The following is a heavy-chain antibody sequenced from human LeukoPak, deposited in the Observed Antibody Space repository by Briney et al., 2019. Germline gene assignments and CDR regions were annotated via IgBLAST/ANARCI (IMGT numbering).Heavy chain of an antibody. J-gene: IGHJ4*02. V-gene: IGHV3-30*02. CDR3: ASNRDGKFDY. CDR2: IRYDGSNT. D-gene: IGHD5-24*01. Sequence: PAGSLRLSCAASGFTFSSYGMHWVRQAPGKGLEWVAFIRYDGSNTYYADSVKGRFTISRDNSKNTLYLQMNSLRAEEMAVYYCASNRDGKFDYWGQGTLVTVSS. CDR1: GFTFSSYG.